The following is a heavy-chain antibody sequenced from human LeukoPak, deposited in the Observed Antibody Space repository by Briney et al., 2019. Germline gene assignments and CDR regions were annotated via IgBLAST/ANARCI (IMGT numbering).Heavy chain of an antibody. D-gene: IGHD5-18*01. CDR1: GGSISSYY. J-gene: IGHJ4*02. CDR2: IYYSGST. Sequence: SETLSLTCTVSGGSISSYYWSWIRQPPGKGLEWIGYIYYSGSTSYNPSLKSRVTISVDTSKNQFSLKLSSVTAADTAVYYCAREVGYSYGYGAREFDYWGQGTLVTVSS. V-gene: IGHV4-59*01. CDR3: AREVGYSYGYGAREFDY.